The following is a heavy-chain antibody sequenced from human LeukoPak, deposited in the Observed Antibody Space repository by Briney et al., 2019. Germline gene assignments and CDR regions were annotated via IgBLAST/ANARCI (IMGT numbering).Heavy chain of an antibody. Sequence: GGSLRLSCAASGFTFSTYAMSWVRQAPGKGLAWVSTMSDGGSDTHYADSVKGRFTISRDDSKNTLYLQMNSLRAEDTAVYYCAKALYGDYGRFDYWGQGTLVTVSS. V-gene: IGHV3-23*01. CDR2: MSDGGSDT. CDR3: AKALYGDYGRFDY. D-gene: IGHD4-17*01. CDR1: GFTFSTYA. J-gene: IGHJ4*02.